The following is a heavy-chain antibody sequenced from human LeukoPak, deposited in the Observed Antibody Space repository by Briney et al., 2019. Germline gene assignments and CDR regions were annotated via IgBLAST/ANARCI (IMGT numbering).Heavy chain of an antibody. D-gene: IGHD1/OR15-1a*01. J-gene: IGHJ6*02. Sequence: SETLSLTCTVSGGSISSSSYYWGWIRQPPGEGLEWIGSIYYSGSTYYNPSLKSRVTISVDTSKNQFSLKLSSVTAADTAVYSGATLNKGDSYHGMDVWGQGTTVTVSS. CDR1: GGSISSSSYY. CDR3: ATLNKGDSYHGMDV. V-gene: IGHV4-39*01. CDR2: IYYSGST.